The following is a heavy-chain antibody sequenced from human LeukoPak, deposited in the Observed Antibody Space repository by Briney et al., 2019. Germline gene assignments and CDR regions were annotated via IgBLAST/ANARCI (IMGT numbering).Heavy chain of an antibody. D-gene: IGHD6-19*01. CDR2: IYYSGST. CDR1: GGSISSYY. V-gene: IGHV4-59*01. Sequence: SETLSLTCTVSGGSISSYYWSWIRQPPGKGLEWIGYIYYSGSTNYNPSLKSRVTISVDTSKNQFSLKLSSVTAADTAVYYCARDGRPNIAVAGTGFDYWGQGTLVTVSS. J-gene: IGHJ4*02. CDR3: ARDGRPNIAVAGTGFDY.